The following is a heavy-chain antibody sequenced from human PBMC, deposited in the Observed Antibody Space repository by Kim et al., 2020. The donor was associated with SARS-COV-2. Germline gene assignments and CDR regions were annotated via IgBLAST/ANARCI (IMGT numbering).Heavy chain of an antibody. V-gene: IGHV3-33*01. D-gene: IGHD4-17*01. J-gene: IGHJ3*02. CDR1: GFTFSSYG. CDR2: IWYDGSSK. Sequence: GGSLRLSCAASGFTFSSYGMHWVRQAPGKGLEWVAVIWYDGSSKYYADSVKGRFTISRDNSKNTLYLQMNSLRAEDTAVYYCARDADYGDYVLAFDIWGQGTMVTVSS. CDR3: ARDADYGDYVLAFDI.